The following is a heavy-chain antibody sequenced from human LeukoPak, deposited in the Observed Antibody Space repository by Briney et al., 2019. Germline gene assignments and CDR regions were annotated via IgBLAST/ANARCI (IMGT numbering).Heavy chain of an antibody. CDR3: AKGGPGAFDF. J-gene: IGHJ3*01. CDR2: ISGSSGAT. D-gene: IGHD2-15*01. Sequence: PGGSLRLSCAASGFSFSRNDMFWVRQAPGKGLEWVSSISGSSGATYYADSVRGRFTISRDNSKNTVFLQMNSLRAEDTAIYYCAKGGPGAFDFWGQGTMVTVPS. V-gene: IGHV3-23*01. CDR1: GFSFSRND.